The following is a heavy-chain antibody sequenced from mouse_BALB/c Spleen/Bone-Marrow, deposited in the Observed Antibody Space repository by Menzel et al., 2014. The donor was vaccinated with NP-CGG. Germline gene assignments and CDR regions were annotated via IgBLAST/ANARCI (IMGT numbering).Heavy chain of an antibody. J-gene: IGHJ3*01. D-gene: IGHD1-1*01. CDR2: IIPYNDGT. V-gene: IGHV1-14*01. CDR1: GCTFTSYV. Sequence: EVQLQQSGPELVKPGASVKMSCKASGCTFTSYVMHWVKQKPGQGLEWIGYIIPYNDGTNYNEKFKGKATLTSDKSSSTAYMELSSLTSEDSAVYYCARPYYYGSSGDSWFAYWGQGTLVTVSA. CDR3: ARPYYYGSSGDSWFAY.